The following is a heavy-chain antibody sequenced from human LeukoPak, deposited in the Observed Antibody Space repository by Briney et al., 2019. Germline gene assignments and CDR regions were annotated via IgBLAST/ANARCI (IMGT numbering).Heavy chain of an antibody. CDR2: IKQDGSEK. CDR3: ARDLGYSSSWYHY. D-gene: IGHD6-13*01. V-gene: IGHV3-7*04. Sequence: GGSLRLSCAASGFTFSSYWMSWVRQAPGKGLEWVANIKQDGSEKYYVDSVKGRFTISRDNAKNSLYLQMNSLRAEDTAVYYCARDLGYSSSWYHYWGQRTLVTVSS. CDR1: GFTFSSYW. J-gene: IGHJ4*02.